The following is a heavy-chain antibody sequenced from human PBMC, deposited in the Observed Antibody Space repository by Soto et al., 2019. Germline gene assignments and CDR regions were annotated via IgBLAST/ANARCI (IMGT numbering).Heavy chain of an antibody. CDR1: GFTFDDYA. Sequence: EVQLVESGGGLVQPGRSLRLSCAASGFTFDDYAMHWVRQAPGKGLEWVSGISWNSGSIGYADSGKGRSTISRDNAKNXRYLPMNSLRAEDTALYYCAKDRGVVVAASYGTDVWGQGTTDTVSS. CDR3: AKDRGVVVAASYGTDV. CDR2: ISWNSGSI. J-gene: IGHJ6*02. D-gene: IGHD2-15*01. V-gene: IGHV3-9*01.